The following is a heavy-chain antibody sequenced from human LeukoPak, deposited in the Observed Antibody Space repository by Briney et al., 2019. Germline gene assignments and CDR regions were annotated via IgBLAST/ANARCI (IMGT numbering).Heavy chain of an antibody. CDR1: GFTCGTYS. J-gene: IGHJ4*02. CDR2: ISRTVDTI. V-gene: IGHV3-48*01. CDR3: AKGGSSYSYSFDN. Sequence: GGSLRLSCAASGFTCGTYSMNWVRQAPGKGLEWVAYISRTVDTIYYADSVKGRFTISRDNSRNTLSLQMDSLRAEDTAVYYCAKGGSSYSYSFDNWGQGTLVTVSS. D-gene: IGHD6-13*01.